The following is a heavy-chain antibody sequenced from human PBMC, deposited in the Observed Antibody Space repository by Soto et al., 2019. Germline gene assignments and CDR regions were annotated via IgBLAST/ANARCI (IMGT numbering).Heavy chain of an antibody. CDR1: GYTFTEHD. V-gene: IGHV1-8*01. CDR2: MNPNSGNT. J-gene: IGHJ4*02. Sequence: GASVKVSCKASGYTFTEHDINWVQQATGQGLEWMGWMNPNSGNTGYAQKFQGRVTMTRDNSITTAYMELSSLRSEDTAVYFCVRAPLDYYSADYFDNSCQGTLVTVSS. CDR3: VRAPLDYYSADYFDN. D-gene: IGHD2-21*01.